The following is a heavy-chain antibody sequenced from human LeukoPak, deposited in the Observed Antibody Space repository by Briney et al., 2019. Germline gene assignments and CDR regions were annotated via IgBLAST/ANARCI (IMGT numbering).Heavy chain of an antibody. V-gene: IGHV1-18*04. J-gene: IGHJ4*02. Sequence: EASVKVSCKASGYTFSDYYIHWVRQAPGQGLEWMGWISAYNSNTHYAQKLQGRVTMTTDTSTSTAYMEVRSLRSDDTAVYYCAREVGRGFDYWGQGTLVTVSS. CDR2: ISAYNSNT. CDR1: GYTFSDYY. D-gene: IGHD1-26*01. CDR3: AREVGRGFDY.